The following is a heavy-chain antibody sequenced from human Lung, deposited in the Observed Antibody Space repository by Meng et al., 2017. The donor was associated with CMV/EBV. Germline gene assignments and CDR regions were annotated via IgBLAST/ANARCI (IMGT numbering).Heavy chain of an antibody. J-gene: IGHJ4*02. CDR1: GYTFTSYG. V-gene: IGHV1-18*01. CDR3: ARNTYYYDSSGYYTDY. CDR2: ISAYNGNT. Sequence: ASVKVSCKASGYTFTSYGISWVRQAPGQGLEWMGWISAYNGNTNYAQKLQGRVTVTTDTSTSTAYMELRSLRSDDTAVYYCARNTYYYDSSGYYTDYWGQGTLVTVSS. D-gene: IGHD3-22*01.